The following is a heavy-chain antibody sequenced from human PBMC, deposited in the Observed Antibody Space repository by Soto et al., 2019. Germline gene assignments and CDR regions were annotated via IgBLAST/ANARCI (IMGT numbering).Heavy chain of an antibody. V-gene: IGHV4-39*07. D-gene: IGHD2-21*02. CDR3: ARGPVVTPFVDY. CDR1: GGSISSSSYY. CDR2: IYYSGST. J-gene: IGHJ4*02. Sequence: SETLSLTCTVSGGSISSSSYYWGWIRQPPGKGLEWIGSIYYSGSTYYNPSLKSRVTISVDTSKNQFSLKLSSVTAADTAVYYCARGPVVTPFVDYWGQGTLVTVSS.